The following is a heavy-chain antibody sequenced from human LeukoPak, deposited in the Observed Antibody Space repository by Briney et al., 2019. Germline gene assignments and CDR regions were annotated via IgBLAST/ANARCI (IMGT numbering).Heavy chain of an antibody. CDR1: GFAFSSYA. Sequence: GGSLRLSCAASGFAFSSYAMSWVRQAPGKGLEWVSAISGSGGSTYYADSVKGRFTISRDNSKNTLYLQMNSLRAEDTAVYYCAKDLPDSSGYYYGYWGQGTLVTVSS. J-gene: IGHJ4*02. CDR2: ISGSGGST. D-gene: IGHD3-22*01. V-gene: IGHV3-23*01. CDR3: AKDLPDSSGYYYGY.